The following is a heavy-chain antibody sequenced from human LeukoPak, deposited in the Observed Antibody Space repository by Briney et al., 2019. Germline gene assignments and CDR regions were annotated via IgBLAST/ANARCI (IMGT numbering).Heavy chain of an antibody. CDR3: ARDMTTVVTPYFDY. D-gene: IGHD4-23*01. CDR1: GGSISSYY. CDR2: IYYSGST. J-gene: IGHJ4*02. V-gene: IGHV4-59*01. Sequence: PSETLSLTCTVSGGSISSYYWSWIRQPPGKGLEWIGYIYYSGSTNYNPSLKSRVTISVDTSKNQFSLKLSSVTAADTAVYYCARDMTTVVTPYFDYWGQGTLVTVSS.